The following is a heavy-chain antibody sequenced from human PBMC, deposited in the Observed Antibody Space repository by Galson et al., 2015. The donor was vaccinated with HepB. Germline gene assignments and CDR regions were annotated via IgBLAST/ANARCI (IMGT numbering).Heavy chain of an antibody. D-gene: IGHD6-6*01. Sequence: SLRLSCAASGFTFSSYGMHWVRQAPGKGLEWVAVIWYDGSNKYYADSVKGRFTISRDNSKNSLYLQMNSLRVEDTAVYYCARDRSIAARRDFDYWGQGTLVTVSS. CDR1: GFTFSSYG. V-gene: IGHV3-33*01. CDR3: ARDRSIAARRDFDY. J-gene: IGHJ4*02. CDR2: IWYDGSNK.